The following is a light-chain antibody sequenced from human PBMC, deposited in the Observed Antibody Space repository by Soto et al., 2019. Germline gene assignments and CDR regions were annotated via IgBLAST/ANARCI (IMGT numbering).Light chain of an antibody. Sequence: EIVLTQSPGTLSLSPGDRATLSCRASQSVSSTYLAWYQQKPGQAPRLLIYDASTRAAGIPDRFSGSGSGTDFTLTISRLEAEDFAVYYCHQYASSPWTFGQRAKVEIK. V-gene: IGKV3-20*01. CDR2: DAS. CDR3: HQYASSPWT. J-gene: IGKJ1*01. CDR1: QSVSSTY.